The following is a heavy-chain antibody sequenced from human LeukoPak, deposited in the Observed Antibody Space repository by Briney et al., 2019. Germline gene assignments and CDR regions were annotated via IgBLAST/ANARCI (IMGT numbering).Heavy chain of an antibody. Sequence: SETLSLTCAVYGGSFSGYYWSWIRQPPGKGLEWIGEINHSGSTNYNPSLKSRVTISVETSKNQFSLKLSSVTAADTAVYYCARGRAYGSGSYYRSPYNWFDPWGQGTLVAVSS. CDR1: GGSFSGYY. V-gene: IGHV4-34*01. D-gene: IGHD3-10*01. CDR3: ARGRAYGSGSYYRSPYNWFDP. CDR2: INHSGST. J-gene: IGHJ5*02.